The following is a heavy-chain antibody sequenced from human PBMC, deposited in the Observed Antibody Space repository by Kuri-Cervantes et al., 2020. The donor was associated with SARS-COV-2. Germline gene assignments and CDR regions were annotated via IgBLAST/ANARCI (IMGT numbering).Heavy chain of an antibody. CDR1: GSTFSIFW. Sequence: GGSLRLSCATSGSTFSIFWMTWVRQAPGKGLEWVANINQDGSEKSYVDSVKGRFTIPRDNAKNSLYLQMNSLRAEDTAVYYCARGTLVPYYYDALDVWGQGTTVTVSS. CDR2: INQDGSEK. D-gene: IGHD3-3*01. CDR3: ARGTLVPYYYDALDV. J-gene: IGHJ6*02. V-gene: IGHV3-7*04.